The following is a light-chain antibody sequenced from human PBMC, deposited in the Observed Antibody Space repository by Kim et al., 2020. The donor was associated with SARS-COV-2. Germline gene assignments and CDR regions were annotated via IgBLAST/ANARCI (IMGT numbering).Light chain of an antibody. CDR3: QQYNKWPSLT. CDR1: QSISSN. J-gene: IGKJ4*01. CDR2: GAS. Sequence: EIVMTQSPATLSVSPGERATLSCRASQSISSNLAWYQQKPGQAPRLLIYGASTRATGIPARFSGSGSGTDFTLTISSLQSEDFAVYYCQQYNKWPSLTFGGGTKVDIK. V-gene: IGKV3-15*01.